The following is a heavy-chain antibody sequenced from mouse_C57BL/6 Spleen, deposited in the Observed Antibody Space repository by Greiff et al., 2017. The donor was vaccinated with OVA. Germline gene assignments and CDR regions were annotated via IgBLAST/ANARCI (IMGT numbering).Heavy chain of an antibody. D-gene: IGHD1-2*01. CDR3: ARSPVIGYFDY. Sequence: VQLQQSGPELVKPGASVKISCTASGYSFTDYYMNWVTQSHGKSLEWIGVIYPTYGTTSYHQKFKGKATLTVDQSSSTAYMQLNSRTSEDSAVYYCARSPVIGYFDYWGQGTTLTVSS. CDR2: IYPTYGTT. V-gene: IGHV1-39*01. J-gene: IGHJ2*01. CDR1: GYSFTDYY.